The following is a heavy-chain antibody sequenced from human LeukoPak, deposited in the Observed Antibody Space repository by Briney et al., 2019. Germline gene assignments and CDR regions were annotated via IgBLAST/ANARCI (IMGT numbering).Heavy chain of an antibody. Sequence: SETLPLTRTVSGGSISSYYWSWIRQPPGKGLEWIGYIYYSGSTNYNPSLKSRVTISVDTSKNQFSLKLSSVTAADTAVYYCARDSKYSSSVRTHYYYMDVWGKGTTVTVSS. CDR2: IYYSGST. J-gene: IGHJ6*03. CDR1: GGSISSYY. D-gene: IGHD6-6*01. V-gene: IGHV4-59*01. CDR3: ARDSKYSSSVRTHYYYMDV.